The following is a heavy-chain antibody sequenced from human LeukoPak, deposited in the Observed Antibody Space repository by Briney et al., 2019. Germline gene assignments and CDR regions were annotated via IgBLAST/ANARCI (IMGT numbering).Heavy chain of an antibody. CDR3: AREWELRGDAFDI. D-gene: IGHD1-26*01. V-gene: IGHV3-23*01. CDR2: ITGSGGST. J-gene: IGHJ3*02. CDR1: GFTFSTYG. Sequence: PGGSLRLSCAASGFTFSTYGMSWVRQAPGKGLEWVSAITGSGGSTYYADSVKGRFTISRDNSKNTLNLQMNSLRAEDTAVYYCAREWELRGDAFDIWGQGTMVTVSS.